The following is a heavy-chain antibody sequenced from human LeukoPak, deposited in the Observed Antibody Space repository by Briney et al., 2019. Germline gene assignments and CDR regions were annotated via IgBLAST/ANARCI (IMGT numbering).Heavy chain of an antibody. Sequence: GGSLRLSCAASGFTFDDYGMSWVRQAPGKGLEWVSGINWNGGSTDYADSVKGRFTISRDNSKNSLYLQMNSLRAEDTALYYCARDRDFDYGSGSYSSAFYIWGQGTMVTVSS. CDR1: GFTFDDYG. CDR2: INWNGGST. J-gene: IGHJ3*02. CDR3: ARDRDFDYGSGSYSSAFYI. V-gene: IGHV3-20*04. D-gene: IGHD3-10*01.